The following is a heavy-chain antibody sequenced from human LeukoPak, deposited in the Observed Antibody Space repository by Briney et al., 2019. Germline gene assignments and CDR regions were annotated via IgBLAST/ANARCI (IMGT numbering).Heavy chain of an antibody. CDR2: IKHNGDEL. CDR3: ARGLRTFDS. D-gene: IGHD3-16*01. CDR1: GFTFSSYW. V-gene: IGHV3-7*04. Sequence: GRSLRLSCAASGFTFSSYWMTWVRQAPGKGLEWVANIKHNGDELNYVDSVEDRFTISRDNAKNSLYLHMTGLRAEDTAVYYCARGLRTFDSWGQGTLATVSS. J-gene: IGHJ4*02.